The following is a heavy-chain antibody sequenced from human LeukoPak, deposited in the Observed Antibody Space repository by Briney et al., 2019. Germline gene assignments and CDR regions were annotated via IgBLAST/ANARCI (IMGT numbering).Heavy chain of an antibody. CDR3: AKDLGDSSGQYLDY. J-gene: IGHJ4*02. V-gene: IGHV3-30*18. D-gene: IGHD3-22*01. Sequence: QAGGSLRLSCAASGFTFSSYGMHWVRQAPGKGLEWVAVISYDGSNKYYADSVKGRFTIPRDNSKNTLYLQMNSLRAEDTAVYYCAKDLGDSSGQYLDYWGQGTLVTVSS. CDR2: ISYDGSNK. CDR1: GFTFSSYG.